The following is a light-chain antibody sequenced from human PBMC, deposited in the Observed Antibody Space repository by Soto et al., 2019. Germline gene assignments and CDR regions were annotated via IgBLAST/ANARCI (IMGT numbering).Light chain of an antibody. Sequence: IVYTPSPGTLSLSPGERASLSCRASQSVANNYLAWYQQRPGQAPRLVIYDASSRATGIPDRFSASGSGTDFTLTISRLEPEDFAVYFCQQYSASPLTFGQGTKVDIK. CDR3: QQYSASPLT. CDR1: QSVANNY. V-gene: IGKV3-20*01. J-gene: IGKJ1*01. CDR2: DAS.